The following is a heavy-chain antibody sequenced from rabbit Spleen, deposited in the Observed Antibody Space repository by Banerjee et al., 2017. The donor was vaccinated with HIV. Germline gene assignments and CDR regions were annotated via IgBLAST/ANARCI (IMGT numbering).Heavy chain of an antibody. Sequence: QSLEESGGDLVKPGASLTLTCTASGLSLSNSAYMCWVRQAPGKGLEWIACIYSGSGSTYYASWAKGRFTISKTSSTTVTLQMTSLTAADTATYFCARADGGTAGPYSYVNLWGPGTLVTVS. D-gene: IGHD3-3*01. J-gene: IGHJ4*01. CDR2: IYSGSGST. V-gene: IGHV1S40*01. CDR3: ARADGGTAGPYSYVNL. CDR1: GLSLSNSAY.